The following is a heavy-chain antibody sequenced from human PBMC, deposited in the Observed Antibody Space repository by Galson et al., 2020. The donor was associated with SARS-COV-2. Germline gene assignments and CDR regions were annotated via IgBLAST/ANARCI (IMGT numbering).Heavy chain of an antibody. CDR3: ARHVDSYEGAYFDY. D-gene: IGHD5-12*01. CDR1: GGSISSSSYY. J-gene: IGHJ4*02. V-gene: IGHV4-39*01. CDR2: IYYSGST. Sequence: SETLSLTCTVSGGSISSSSYYWGWIRQPPGKGLEWIGSIYYSGSTYYNPSLKSRVTISVDTSKNQFSLKLSSVTAADTAVYYCARHVDSYEGAYFDYWGQGTLVTVSS.